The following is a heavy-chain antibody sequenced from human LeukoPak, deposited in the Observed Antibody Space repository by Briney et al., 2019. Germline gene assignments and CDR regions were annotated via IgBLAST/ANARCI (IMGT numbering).Heavy chain of an antibody. CDR3: ARTAGSSSWTT. J-gene: IGHJ5*02. CDR2: IYYSGST. D-gene: IGHD6-13*01. Sequence: PSETLSLTCTVSGGSISSYYWSWIRQPPGKGLEWIGYIYYSGSTNYNPSLKSRVTISVDTSKNQFSLKLSSVTAADTAVYYCARTAGSSSWTTWGQGTLVTVSS. CDR1: GGSISSYY. V-gene: IGHV4-59*08.